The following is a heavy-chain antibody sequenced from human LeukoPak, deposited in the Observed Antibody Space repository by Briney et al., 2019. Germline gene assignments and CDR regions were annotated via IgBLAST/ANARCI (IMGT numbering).Heavy chain of an antibody. Sequence: GGSLRLACSASGFTFSSYAMHWVRQAPGKGPEYVAAISSNGGNTNYADPVKGRFTISRDNSKNTLYLQMSSLRIEDTAVYYCVKDHGYSSGWYVRGFDYWGQGTLVTVSS. V-gene: IGHV3-64D*06. J-gene: IGHJ4*02. D-gene: IGHD6-19*01. CDR1: GFTFSSYA. CDR3: VKDHGYSSGWYVRGFDY. CDR2: ISSNGGNT.